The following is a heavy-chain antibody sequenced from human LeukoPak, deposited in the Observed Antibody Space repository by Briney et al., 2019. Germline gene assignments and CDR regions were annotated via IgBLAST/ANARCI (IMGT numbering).Heavy chain of an antibody. J-gene: IGHJ4*02. CDR2: IYRSGGT. Sequence: SEALSLTCAVYGGSFSGYSWSWIRQPPGKGLEWIGAIYRSGGTNYTPSLKSRVTISVDTSKNQFSLKLSSVTAADTAVYYCARRYTNYAPLDYWGQGTLVTVSS. CDR1: GGSFSGYS. D-gene: IGHD1-1*01. CDR3: ARRYTNYAPLDY. V-gene: IGHV4-34*01.